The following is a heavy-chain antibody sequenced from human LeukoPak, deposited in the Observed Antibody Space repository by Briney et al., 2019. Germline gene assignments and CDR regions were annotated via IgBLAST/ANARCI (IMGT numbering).Heavy chain of an antibody. CDR3: ASPIAVAGPYYFDY. J-gene: IGHJ4*02. CDR2: ISGSGGST. Sequence: PGGSLRLSCAASGFTFSSYAMSWVRQAPGKGLEWVSAISGSGGSTYYADSVKGRFTISRDNAKNTLYLQINSLRAEDTAVYYCASPIAVAGPYYFDYWGQGTLVTVSS. D-gene: IGHD6-19*01. CDR1: GFTFSSYA. V-gene: IGHV3-23*01.